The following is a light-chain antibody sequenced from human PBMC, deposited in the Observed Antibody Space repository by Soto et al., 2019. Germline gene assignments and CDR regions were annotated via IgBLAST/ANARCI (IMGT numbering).Light chain of an antibody. CDR1: QSIRNY. CDR2: DAA. J-gene: IGKJ3*01. CDR3: QQTYSNTLA. V-gene: IGKV1-39*01. Sequence: DIQMTQSTSSLSASVGDRVNLTCRASQSIRNYLNLYQHKPGKAPKVLIHDAATLQSGVPSRFSGSGSGTDFTLTLSSLQPEDIATYYCQQTYSNTLAFGPGTKVDLK.